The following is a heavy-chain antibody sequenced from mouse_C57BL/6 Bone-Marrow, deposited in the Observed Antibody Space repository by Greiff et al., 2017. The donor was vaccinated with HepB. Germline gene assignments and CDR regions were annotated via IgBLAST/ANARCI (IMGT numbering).Heavy chain of an antibody. J-gene: IGHJ2*01. CDR2: IDPSDSYT. CDR3: ARGDSAYYSGSSHYFDY. Sequence: QVQLQQPGAELVRPGTSVKLSCKASGYTFTSYWMHWVKRRPGQGLEWIGVIDPSDSYTNYNQKFKGQATLTVDTPSSTAYLQHSSLTSEDSAVYYCARGDSAYYSGSSHYFDYWGQGTTLTVSS. CDR1: GYTFTSYW. V-gene: IGHV1-59*01. D-gene: IGHD1-1*01.